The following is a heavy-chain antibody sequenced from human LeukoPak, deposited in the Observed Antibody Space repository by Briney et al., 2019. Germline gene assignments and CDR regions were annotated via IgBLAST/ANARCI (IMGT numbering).Heavy chain of an antibody. CDR2: IKQDGSEK. V-gene: IGHV3-7*01. D-gene: IGHD2-15*01. J-gene: IGHJ5*02. Sequence: GGSLRLSCAASGFTFSSYWMSWVRQAPGKGLEWVANIKQDGSEKYYMDSVKGRFTISRDNAKNSLYLQVNSLRAEDTAVYYCARGGYCSGGSCYPLGSWGQGTLVTVSS. CDR3: ARGGYCSGGSCYPLGS. CDR1: GFTFSSYW.